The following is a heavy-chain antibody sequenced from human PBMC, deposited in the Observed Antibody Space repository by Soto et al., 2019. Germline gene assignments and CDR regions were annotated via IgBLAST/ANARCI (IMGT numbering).Heavy chain of an antibody. CDR3: ARMYNSGFYRPEGDYFFYGMDV. D-gene: IGHD6-19*01. CDR2: FYYSGNT. CDR1: GDSISDYY. Sequence: LSLTCTVSGDSISDYYWSWIRQPAGKGLEWIGRFYYSGNTKSNPSLKSRVTMSAGTSKNQFSLSLRSVTAADSAIYYCARMYNSGFYRPEGDYFFYGMDVWGQGTTVTVSS. J-gene: IGHJ6*02. V-gene: IGHV4-4*07.